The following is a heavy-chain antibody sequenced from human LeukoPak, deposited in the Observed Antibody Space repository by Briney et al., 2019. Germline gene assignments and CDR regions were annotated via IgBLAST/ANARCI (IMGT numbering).Heavy chain of an antibody. Sequence: PGGSLRLSCAASGFTFSDYYMSWIRQAPGKGLEWVSYISSSGSTIYYADSVKGRFTISRDNAKNSLYLQMDSLRAEDTAVYYCARGYILTGYSNLDAFDIWGQGTMVTVSS. CDR2: ISSSGSTI. CDR1: GFTFSDYY. J-gene: IGHJ3*02. V-gene: IGHV3-11*01. D-gene: IGHD3-9*01. CDR3: ARGYILTGYSNLDAFDI.